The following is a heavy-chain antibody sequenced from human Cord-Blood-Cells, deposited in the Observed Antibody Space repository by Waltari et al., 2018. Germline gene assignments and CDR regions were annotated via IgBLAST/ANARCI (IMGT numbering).Heavy chain of an antibody. CDR2: IYSGCST. V-gene: IGHV3-53*04. CDR3: ARDRRAAGTAFDI. Sequence: EVQLVESGGGLVQPGGSLRLSCAASGFTVSSHYMSWVRQAPGKGLEWVSVIYSGCSTYYADAVKGRCTISRHNSKNTLYLQMNSLRADDTAVDYCARDRRAAGTAFDIWGQGTMVTVSS. J-gene: IGHJ3*02. CDR1: GFTVSSHY. D-gene: IGHD6-13*01.